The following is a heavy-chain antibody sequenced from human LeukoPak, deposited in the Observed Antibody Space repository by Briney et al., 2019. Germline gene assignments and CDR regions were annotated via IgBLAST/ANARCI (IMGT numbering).Heavy chain of an antibody. CDR3: ARDYLVGAPLDS. D-gene: IGHD1-26*01. CDR1: GVSITNYY. V-gene: IGHV4-4*07. J-gene: IGHJ4*02. Sequence: SETLSLTCTVSGVSITNYYWAWIRQPAGKGLEWIGRMYISGSTNYNPSLKSRVSTSIDKTKNQFSLKLRSVTAADTAVYYCARDYLVGAPLDSWGQGTLVTVSS. CDR2: MYISGST.